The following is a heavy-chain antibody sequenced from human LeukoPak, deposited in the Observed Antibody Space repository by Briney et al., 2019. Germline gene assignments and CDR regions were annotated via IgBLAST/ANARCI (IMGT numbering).Heavy chain of an antibody. J-gene: IGHJ4*02. CDR1: GFTVSSNY. Sequence: GGSLRLSCAASGFTVSSNYMSWVRQALGKGLEWVSVIYSGGSTYYADYVKGRFTISRDNSNNTLFVHMNSLRAEDTAVYYCAKVRSGSANWALRIFDNWGQGTLVTVSS. V-gene: IGHV3-53*01. CDR3: AKVRSGSANWALRIFDN. D-gene: IGHD1-1*01. CDR2: IYSGGST.